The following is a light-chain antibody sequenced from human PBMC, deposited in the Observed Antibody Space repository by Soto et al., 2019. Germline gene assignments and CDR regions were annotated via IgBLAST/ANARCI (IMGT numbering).Light chain of an antibody. CDR1: SSNIGSNT. CDR3: AAWDDSLNGHVV. V-gene: IGLV1-44*01. Sequence: QSVLTQPPSASGTPGQRVTISCSGSSSNIGSNTVNWYQQFPGTAPKLLIYSNNQRPSGVPGRFSGSKSGTSASLAISGLQSDDEADYYCAAWDDSLNGHVVFGGGTKL. CDR2: SNN. J-gene: IGLJ2*01.